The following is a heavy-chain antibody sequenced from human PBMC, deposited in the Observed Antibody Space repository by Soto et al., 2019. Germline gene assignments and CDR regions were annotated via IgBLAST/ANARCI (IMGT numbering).Heavy chain of an antibody. D-gene: IGHD3-10*01. CDR3: ARVNGSAYYYYYGMHV. Sequence: SETLSLTCAVSGGSISSGGYSWSWIRQPPGKGLEWIGYMYHSGSTYYNPSLKSRVTISIDRSKNQFSLKLSSVTAADTAVYYCARVNGSAYYYYYGMHVWGQGTTVTVSS. CDR2: MYHSGST. CDR1: GGSISSGGYS. J-gene: IGHJ6*02. V-gene: IGHV4-30-2*01.